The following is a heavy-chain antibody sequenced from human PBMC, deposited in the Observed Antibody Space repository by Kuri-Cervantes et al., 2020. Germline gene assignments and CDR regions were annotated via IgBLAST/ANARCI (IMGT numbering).Heavy chain of an antibody. CDR3: ARGRRIAAAGTRYYGMDV. J-gene: IGHJ6*02. V-gene: IGHV3-74*01. Sequence: GSLRLSCAASGFTFSSYWTHWVRQAPGKGLVWVSRINSDGSSTSYADSVKGRFTISRDNAKNSLYLQMNSLRAEDTAVYYCARGRRIAAAGTRYYGMDVWGQGTTVTVSS. CDR2: INSDGSST. CDR1: GFTFSSYW. D-gene: IGHD6-13*01.